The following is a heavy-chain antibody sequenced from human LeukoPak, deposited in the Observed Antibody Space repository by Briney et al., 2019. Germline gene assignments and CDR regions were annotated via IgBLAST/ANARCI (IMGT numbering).Heavy chain of an antibody. CDR1: GFTFSSYG. CDR2: IRGSGGST. D-gene: IGHD3-16*02. CDR3: TKGHDYVWGSYRSYCFDY. Sequence: PGVSLRLSCAASGFTFSSYGMSWVRQAPGKGVEWVSAIRGSGGSTYYADSLKGRFTISRDNSKNTLYLQMNSLRAEDTAVYYCTKGHDYVWGSYRSYCFDYWGQGTLVTVSS. V-gene: IGHV3-23*01. J-gene: IGHJ4*02.